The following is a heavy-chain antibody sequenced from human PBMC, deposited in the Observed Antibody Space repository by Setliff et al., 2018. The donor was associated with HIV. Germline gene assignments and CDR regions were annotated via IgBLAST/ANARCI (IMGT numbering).Heavy chain of an antibody. CDR3: ARVILAGRFKTYYFDY. D-gene: IGHD3-10*01. J-gene: IGHJ4*02. CDR1: GASIRSGGYY. CDR2: IYYSGST. Sequence: SETLSLTCTVSGASIRSGGYYWSWIRQHPGKGLEWIGYIYYSGSTSYNPSLKSRVTMSVDTSKNQYSLKLSSVTAADTAVYYCARVILAGRFKTYYFDYWGQGSLVTSPQ. V-gene: IGHV4-31*03.